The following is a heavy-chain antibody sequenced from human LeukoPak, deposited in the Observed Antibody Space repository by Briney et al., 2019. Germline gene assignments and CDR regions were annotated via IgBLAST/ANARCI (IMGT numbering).Heavy chain of an antibody. CDR2: ISSGASTI. V-gene: IGHV3-48*03. Sequence: GGSLRLSCAASGFTFSSYEMDWVCQAPGKGLEWVSFISSGASTIYYADSVKGRFTISRDNAKNSLYLQMNSLRAEDTAVYYCARDKTDYDYVWGSYRPMDYWGQGTLVTVSS. J-gene: IGHJ4*02. CDR1: GFTFSSYE. D-gene: IGHD3-16*02. CDR3: ARDKTDYDYVWGSYRPMDY.